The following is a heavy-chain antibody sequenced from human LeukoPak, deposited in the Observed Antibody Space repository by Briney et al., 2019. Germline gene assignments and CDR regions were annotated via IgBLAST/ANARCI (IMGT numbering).Heavy chain of an antibody. J-gene: IGHJ5*02. CDR1: GYTFTGYY. CDR3: AREIGMTRGLIKRGWFDP. Sequence: ASVKVSCKASGYTFTGYYMHWVRQAPGQGLEWMGWINPNSGGTNYAQKFQGRVNMTRDTSIRTAYMELSSLISDDTAVYYCAREIGMTRGLIKRGWFDPWGQGTLVTVSS. V-gene: IGHV1-2*02. D-gene: IGHD3-10*01. CDR2: INPNSGGT.